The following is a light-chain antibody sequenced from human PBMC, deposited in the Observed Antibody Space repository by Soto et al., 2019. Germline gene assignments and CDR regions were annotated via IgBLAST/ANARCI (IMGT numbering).Light chain of an antibody. V-gene: IGLV2-14*03. J-gene: IGLJ1*01. CDR3: SSYTSSITSS. CDR2: HVT. CDR1: SNDVGGYNY. Sequence: QSALTQPASVSGSPGQSITISCTGTSNDVGGYNYVSWYQQHPGKAPKLMIYHVTNRPSGVSDRFSGSKSGNTASLTISGLQAEDEADYYCSSYTSSITSSFGTGTKLTVL.